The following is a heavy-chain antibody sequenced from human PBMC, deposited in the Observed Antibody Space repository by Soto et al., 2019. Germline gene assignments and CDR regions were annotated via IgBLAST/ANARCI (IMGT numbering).Heavy chain of an antibody. J-gene: IGHJ6*02. V-gene: IGHV3-30*18. D-gene: IGHD6-13*01. CDR2: ISFGGSNQ. CDR3: AKDTSKYSNNWPAYYGLDV. CDR1: GFTFSSFG. Sequence: PGGSLSLSCAASGFTFSSFGMHWVRQGPGKGLDCVAFISFGGSNQYYVDSVRGRFIISRDNSKNTLSLQMNNLKAEDTAVYYCAKDTSKYSNNWPAYYGLDVWGQGTTVTVSS.